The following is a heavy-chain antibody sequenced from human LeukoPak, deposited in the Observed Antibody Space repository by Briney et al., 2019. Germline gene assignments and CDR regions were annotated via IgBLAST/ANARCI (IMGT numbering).Heavy chain of an antibody. V-gene: IGHV4-34*01. Sequence: PSETLSLTCAVYGGSFSGYYWSWIRQPPGKGLEWIGEINHSGSTNYNPSLKSRVTISVDTSKNQFSLKLSSVTAADTAVYYCAGPNRSGVSGDFDYWGQGTLVTVSS. CDR1: GGSFSGYY. CDR2: INHSGST. J-gene: IGHJ4*02. CDR3: AGPNRSGVSGDFDY. D-gene: IGHD5/OR15-5a*01.